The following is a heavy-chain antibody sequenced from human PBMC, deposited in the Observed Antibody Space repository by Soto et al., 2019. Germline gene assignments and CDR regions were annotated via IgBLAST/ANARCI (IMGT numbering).Heavy chain of an antibody. V-gene: IGHV4-61*01. CDR1: GDSVNSGSYY. Sequence: PETLSLTCTVSGDSVNSGSYYWTWIRQAPGKGLEWLGYIYHIGTTRYNPSLKSRATISLDTSKSQFSLRLTSVTAADTAVYFCSRESIVGATRFDPWGPGTLVT. J-gene: IGHJ5*02. CDR3: SRESIVGATRFDP. CDR2: IYHIGTT. D-gene: IGHD1-26*01.